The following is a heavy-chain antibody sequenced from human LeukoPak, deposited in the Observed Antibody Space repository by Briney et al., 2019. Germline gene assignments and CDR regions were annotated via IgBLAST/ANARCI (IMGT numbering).Heavy chain of an antibody. CDR2: TSSDLNVK. CDR3: AREGYYGSGSPPSLYFDY. V-gene: IGHV3-30-3*01. D-gene: IGHD3-10*01. CDR1: GFTFRNYV. J-gene: IGHJ4*02. Sequence: GGSLRLSCAASGFTFRNYVIHWVRQAPGKGLEWVAVTSSDLNVKLYADSVKGRFTISRDNSRSTLYLQMNSLRPEDTAIYYCAREGYYGSGSPPSLYFDYWGQGTLVIVSS.